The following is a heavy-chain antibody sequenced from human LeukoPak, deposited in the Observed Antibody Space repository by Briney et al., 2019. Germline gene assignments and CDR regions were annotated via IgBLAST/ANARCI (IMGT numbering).Heavy chain of an antibody. V-gene: IGHV4-31*03. J-gene: IGHJ6*02. CDR1: GGSISSCGYY. CDR2: SYYSGST. CDR3: ARTPTAATHYYGMDV. D-gene: IGHD6-13*01. Sequence: PSQTLSLTCTVSGGSISSCGYYWSWIRQHPGKGLEWIGYSYYSGSTYDNPSLKSRVTISVDTSKNQFSLKLSSVTAADTAVYYCARTPTAATHYYGMDVWGQGTTVTVSS.